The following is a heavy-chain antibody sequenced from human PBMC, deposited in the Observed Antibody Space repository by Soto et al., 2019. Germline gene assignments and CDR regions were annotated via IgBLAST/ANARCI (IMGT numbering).Heavy chain of an antibody. CDR3: ARPVEMATISRSYLFY. J-gene: IGHJ4*02. V-gene: IGHV1-69*01. D-gene: IGHD5-12*01. Sequence: QVQLVQSGAEVKKPGSSVKVSCKASGGTFTNYAINWVRQAPGQGLEWMGGIIPIFGTPNYAQKFQGRVTITADESTSTAYLVLSSLRSEDTAVYYCARPVEMATISRSYLFYWGQGTLVTVSS. CDR2: IIPIFGTP. CDR1: GGTFTNYA.